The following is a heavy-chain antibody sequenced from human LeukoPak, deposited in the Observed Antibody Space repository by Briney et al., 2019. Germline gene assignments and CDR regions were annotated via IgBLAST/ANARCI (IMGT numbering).Heavy chain of an antibody. Sequence: GGSLRLSCAASGFTFSSYAMHWVRQAPGKGLEWVAVISYDGSNKYYADSVKGRFTISRDNSKNTLYLQMNSLRAEDTAVYYSASAPVLLHYFDYWGQGTLVTVSS. CDR3: ASAPVLLHYFDY. V-gene: IGHV3-30-3*01. J-gene: IGHJ4*02. D-gene: IGHD3-10*01. CDR1: GFTFSSYA. CDR2: ISYDGSNK.